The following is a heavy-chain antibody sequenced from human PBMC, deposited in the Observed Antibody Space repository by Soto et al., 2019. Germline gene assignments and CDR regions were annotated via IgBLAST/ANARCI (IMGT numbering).Heavy chain of an antibody. CDR1: GFTISSYG. CDR2: ISDRGDTT. D-gene: IGHD1-1*01. V-gene: IGHV3-23*01. J-gene: IGHJ4*02. CDR3: AKDKPGTTSFDY. Sequence: GGSLRLSCAASGFTISSYGMSWVRQAPGKGLEWVSAISDRGDTTHYADSVKGRFTISRDTSKNTLYLQMNTLRAEDTAVYYCAKDKPGTTSFDYWCRGTPVTVS.